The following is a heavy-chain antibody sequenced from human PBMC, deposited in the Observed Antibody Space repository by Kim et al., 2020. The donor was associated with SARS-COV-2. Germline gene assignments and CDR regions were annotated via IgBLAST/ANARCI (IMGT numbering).Heavy chain of an antibody. V-gene: IGHV1-69*13. CDR1: GGTFSSYA. Sequence: SVKVSCKASGGTFSSYAISWVRQAPGQGLEWMGGIIPIFGTANYAQKFQGRVTITADESTSTAYMELSSLRSEDTAVYYCARDLLPVYYYDSSGYDAFDIWGQGTMVTVSS. J-gene: IGHJ3*02. CDR2: IIPIFGTA. D-gene: IGHD3-22*01. CDR3: ARDLLPVYYYDSSGYDAFDI.